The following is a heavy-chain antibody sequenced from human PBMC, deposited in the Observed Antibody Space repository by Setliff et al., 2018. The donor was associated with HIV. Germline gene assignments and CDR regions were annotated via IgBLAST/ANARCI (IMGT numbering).Heavy chain of an antibody. D-gene: IGHD3-22*01. Sequence: PSETLSLTCTVSGGSISNSVYFWTWIRQHPGKGLEWIGYIYYSGSTYQNPSLKSRVTISVDTSKNQFSLKLKSVTAADTAVYYCARLMHYYDSFWVLWRENYFDSWGRGTLVTVSS. CDR3: ARLMHYYDSFWVLWRENYFDS. V-gene: IGHV4-31*03. CDR2: IYYSGST. J-gene: IGHJ4*01. CDR1: GGSISNSVYF.